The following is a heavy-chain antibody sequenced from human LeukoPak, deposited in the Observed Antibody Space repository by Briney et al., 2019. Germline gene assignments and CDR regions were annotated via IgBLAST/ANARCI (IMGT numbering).Heavy chain of an antibody. J-gene: IGHJ6*03. CDR3: ARVRLRPRSTVTPYSYYMDV. CDR1: GGSFSGYY. CDR2: INHSGST. Sequence: PSETLSLTCAVYGGSFSGYYWSWIRQPPGKGLEWIGEINHSGSTNYSPSLKSRVTISLDTSKNQFSLKLSSVTAADTAVYYCARVRLRPRSTVTPYSYYMDVWGKGTTVTVSS. V-gene: IGHV4-34*01. D-gene: IGHD4-11*01.